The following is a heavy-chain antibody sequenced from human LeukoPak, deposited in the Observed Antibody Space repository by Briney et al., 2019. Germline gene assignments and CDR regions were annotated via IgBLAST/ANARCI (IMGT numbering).Heavy chain of an antibody. CDR3: VRYCSSTTCYTRAVDY. CDR1: GYSITSGYN. J-gene: IGHJ4*02. CDR2: IYHSGSA. D-gene: IGHD2-2*02. Sequence: SETLSLTCTVSGYSITSGYNWAWIRQPPGKVLEWIGSIYHSGSAYYNPSLKSRVTVSVDTSKNQFSLKLSSVTAADTAVYYCVRYCSSTTCYTRAVDYWGQGTLVTVSS. V-gene: IGHV4-38-2*02.